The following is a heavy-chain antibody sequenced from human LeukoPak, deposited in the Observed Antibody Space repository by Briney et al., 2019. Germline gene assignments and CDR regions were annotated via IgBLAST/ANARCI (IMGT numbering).Heavy chain of an antibody. V-gene: IGHV3-23*01. CDR3: AKDIRYSSSWYNWFDP. D-gene: IGHD6-13*01. CDR2: MSVSGGST. Sequence: PGGSLRLSCAASGFTFSSYAMSWVHQAPGKGLEWVSAMSVSGGSTYYADSVKGRFTISRENSKNTLYLQMNSLRAEDTAVYYCAKDIRYSSSWYNWFDPWGQGTLVTVSS. CDR1: GFTFSSYA. J-gene: IGHJ5*02.